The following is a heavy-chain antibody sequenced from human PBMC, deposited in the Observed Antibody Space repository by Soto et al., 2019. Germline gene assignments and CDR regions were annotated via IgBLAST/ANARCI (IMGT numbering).Heavy chain of an antibody. V-gene: IGHV4-61*05. CDR3: ARGFDYRWIY. CDR1: GGSVSSSNYY. J-gene: IGHJ4*02. D-gene: IGHD3-16*01. CDR2: IYYSWSA. Sequence: SETLSLTCPVSGGSVSSSNYYWSWIRQPTGKGLEWLGSIYYSWSASYNPSLKSRVTMSLDKSNNQLSLKLSYVTAAETAVFYCARGFDYRWIYWGQGAQVTV.